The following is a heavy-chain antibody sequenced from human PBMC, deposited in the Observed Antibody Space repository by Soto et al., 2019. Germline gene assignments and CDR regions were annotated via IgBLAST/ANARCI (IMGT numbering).Heavy chain of an antibody. CDR3: TTRTDHDYYGSGSYYDYYYGMDV. J-gene: IGHJ6*02. V-gene: IGHV3-15*07. Sequence: GGSLRLSCAASGFTFSNAWMNWVRQAPGKGLEWVGRIKSKTDGGTTDYAAPVKGRFTISRDDSKNTLYLQMNSLKTEDTAVYYCTTRTDHDYYGSGSYYDYYYGMDVWGQGTTVTVSS. CDR2: IKSKTDGGTT. D-gene: IGHD3-10*01. CDR1: GFTFSNAW.